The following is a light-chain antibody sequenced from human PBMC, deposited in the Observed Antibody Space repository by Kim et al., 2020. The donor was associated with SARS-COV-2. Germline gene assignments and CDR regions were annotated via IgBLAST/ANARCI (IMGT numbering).Light chain of an antibody. CDR2: RTH. CDR3: LLFDGGALNWV. V-gene: IGLV7-43*01. Sequence: GTVTLPCSSSTGAYTSGYFPNWFQQQPGQPPRALIYRTHNKHSWTPARFSGSLLGGKAALTLSDVQPEDEAEYYCLLFDGGALNWVFGGGTQLTVL. J-gene: IGLJ3*02. CDR1: TGAYTSGYF.